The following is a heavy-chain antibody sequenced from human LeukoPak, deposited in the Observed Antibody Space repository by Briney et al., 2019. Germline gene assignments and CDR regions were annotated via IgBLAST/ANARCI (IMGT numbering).Heavy chain of an antibody. D-gene: IGHD4-23*01. J-gene: IGHJ4*02. Sequence: ASVKASCKASGYTFTSYYMHWVRQAPGQGLEWMGIINPSGGSTSYAQKFQGRVTMTRDTSTSTVYMELSSLRSEDTAVYYCARDLSRRMSDYGGNDLDYWGQGTLVTVSS. V-gene: IGHV1-46*01. CDR1: GYTFTSYY. CDR3: ARDLSRRMSDYGGNDLDY. CDR2: INPSGGST.